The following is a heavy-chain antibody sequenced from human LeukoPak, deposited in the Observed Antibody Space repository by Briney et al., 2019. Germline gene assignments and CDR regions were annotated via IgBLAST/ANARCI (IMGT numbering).Heavy chain of an antibody. CDR3: ARVSGKSRVDSSGYYDY. J-gene: IGHJ4*02. V-gene: IGHV1-8*01. D-gene: IGHD3-22*01. CDR2: MNPNSGNT. Sequence: EASVKVSCKASGYTFTSYDINWVRQATGQGLEWMGWMNPNSGNTGYAQKFQGRVTMTRNTSISTAYMELSSLRSEDTAVYYCARVSGKSRVDSSGYYDYWGQGTLVTVSS. CDR1: GYTFTSYD.